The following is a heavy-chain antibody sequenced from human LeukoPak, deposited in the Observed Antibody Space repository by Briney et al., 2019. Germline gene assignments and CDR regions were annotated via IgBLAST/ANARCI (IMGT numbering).Heavy chain of an antibody. CDR1: GFTFSSYG. CDR3: AKDQASPRWLQSYDAFDI. V-gene: IGHV3-30*18. J-gene: IGHJ3*02. Sequence: GGSLRLSCAASGFTFSSYGMTWVRQAPGKGLEWVVVISNNGSNKYYADSVKGRFTNSRVNTKNTLYLQMNSLRAEDTAVYYCAKDQASPRWLQSYDAFDIWGQGTMVTVSS. D-gene: IGHD5-24*01. CDR2: ISNNGSNK.